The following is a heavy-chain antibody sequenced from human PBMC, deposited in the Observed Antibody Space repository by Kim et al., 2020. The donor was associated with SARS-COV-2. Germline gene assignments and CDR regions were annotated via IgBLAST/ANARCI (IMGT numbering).Heavy chain of an antibody. CDR3: ARGRITIFGVVTEFDY. D-gene: IGHD3-3*01. V-gene: IGHV4-31*02. J-gene: IGHJ4*02. Sequence: SLKRRVTISVDPSKNPFSLKLSSVTAADTAVYYCARGRITIFGVVTEFDYWGQGTLVTVSS.